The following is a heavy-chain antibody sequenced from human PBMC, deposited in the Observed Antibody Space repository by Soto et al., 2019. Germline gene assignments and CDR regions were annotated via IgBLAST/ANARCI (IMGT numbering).Heavy chain of an antibody. Sequence: CKGSGYSFTSYWIGWVRQMPGKGLEWMGIIYPGDSDTRYSPSFQGQVTISADKSISTAYLQWSSLKASDTAMYYCARQVGTNYYYYYGMDVWGQGTTVTVSS. D-gene: IGHD1-1*01. V-gene: IGHV5-51*01. CDR2: IYPGDSDT. J-gene: IGHJ6*02. CDR3: ARQVGTNYYYYYGMDV. CDR1: GYSFTSYW.